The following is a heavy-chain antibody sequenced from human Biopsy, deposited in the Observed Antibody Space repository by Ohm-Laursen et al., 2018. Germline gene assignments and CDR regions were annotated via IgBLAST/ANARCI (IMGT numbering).Heavy chain of an antibody. D-gene: IGHD3-16*01. CDR3: AKDSGGSPLGELFH. Sequence: SLRLSCAASGFTFSDYYMSWIRQAPGKGLEWLSYISGSGTTIFYADSVKGRFTVSRDNAKSSLYLQMNSLRAEDTALYYCAKDSGGSPLGELFHRGQGNLVTVSS. CDR1: GFTFSDYY. J-gene: IGHJ4*02. V-gene: IGHV3-11*01. CDR2: ISGSGTTI.